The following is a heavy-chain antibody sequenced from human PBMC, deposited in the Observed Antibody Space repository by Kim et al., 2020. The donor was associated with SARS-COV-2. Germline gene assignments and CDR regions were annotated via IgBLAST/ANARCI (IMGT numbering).Heavy chain of an antibody. Sequence: ASVKVSCKVSGYTLTELSMHWVRQAPGKGLEWMGGFDPEDGETIYAQKFQGRVTMTEDTSTDTAYMELSSLRSEDTAVYYCATHSPRTTVTTWGHLWSYWGQGTLVTVSS. CDR1: GYTLTELS. CDR3: ATHSPRTTVTTWGHLWSY. D-gene: IGHD4-17*01. J-gene: IGHJ4*02. V-gene: IGHV1-24*01. CDR2: FDPEDGET.